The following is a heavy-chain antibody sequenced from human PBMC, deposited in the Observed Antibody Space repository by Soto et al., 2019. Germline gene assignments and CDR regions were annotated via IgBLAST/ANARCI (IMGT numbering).Heavy chain of an antibody. CDR3: ARGQTTVAPFDY. D-gene: IGHD4-17*01. CDR2: IIPIFGTA. V-gene: IGHV1-69*13. J-gene: IGHJ4*02. Sequence: ASVKVSCKASGGTFSSYAISWVRQAPGQGLEWMGGIIPIFGTANYAQKFQSRVTITADESTSTAYMELSSLRSEDTAVYYCARGQTTVAPFDYWGQGTLVTVSS. CDR1: GGTFSSYA.